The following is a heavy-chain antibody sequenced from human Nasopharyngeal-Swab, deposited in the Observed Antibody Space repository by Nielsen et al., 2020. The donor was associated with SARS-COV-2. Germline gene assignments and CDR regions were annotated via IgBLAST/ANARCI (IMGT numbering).Heavy chain of an antibody. Sequence: GESLKISCAASGFTFNRHVMHWLRQAPGKGLEWVPAISGSGPSAYYADSVKGRFIMSRDNSKNLLYLKMNSLSADDTAVYFCAKDRGYCSGATCYDSYYSMDVWGKGTTVTVSS. CDR3: AKDRGYCSGATCYDSYYSMDV. V-gene: IGHV3-23*01. CDR1: GFTFNRHV. J-gene: IGHJ6*03. D-gene: IGHD2-2*01. CDR2: ISGSGPSA.